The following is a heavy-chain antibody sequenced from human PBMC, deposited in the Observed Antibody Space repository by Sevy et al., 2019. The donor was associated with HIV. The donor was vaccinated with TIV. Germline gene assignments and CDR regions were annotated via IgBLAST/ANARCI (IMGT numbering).Heavy chain of an antibody. J-gene: IGHJ3*02. Sequence: SETLSLTCTVSGGSINSDHWNWIRQPPGKGLEWIGYVYYTGGTNSTPSLKNLVTISVDMTKNQFSLKLTSVTAADTAVYYCARRNDFAIWGQGTMVTVSS. CDR3: ARRNDFAI. CDR2: VYYTGGT. V-gene: IGHV4-59*08. CDR1: GGSINSDH.